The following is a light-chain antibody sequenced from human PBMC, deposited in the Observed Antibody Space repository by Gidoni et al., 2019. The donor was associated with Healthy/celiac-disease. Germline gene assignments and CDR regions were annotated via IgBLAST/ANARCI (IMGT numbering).Light chain of an antibody. CDR3: QQYNSYSLT. CDR1: HSISSW. J-gene: IGKJ4*01. CDR2: KAS. V-gene: IGKV1-5*03. Sequence: DVQMTQSPSTLSTSVGDRVTITCRASHSISSWLSWYQQKPGKAPKLLIYKASSLESGVPSRFSGNKSGTEFTLTISSLQPDDFATYYCQQYNSYSLTFGGGTKVEIK.